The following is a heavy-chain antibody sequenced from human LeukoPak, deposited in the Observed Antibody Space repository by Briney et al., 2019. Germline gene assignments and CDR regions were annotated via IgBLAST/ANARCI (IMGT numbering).Heavy chain of an antibody. D-gene: IGHD5-24*01. CDR1: GGSVSSGSYY. V-gene: IGHV4-61*01. J-gene: IGHJ4*02. CDR2: IYYSGST. Sequence: SETLSLTCTVSGGSVSSGSYYWRWIRQPPGKGLEWIGYIYYSGSTNYNPSLKSRVTISVDTSKNQFSLKLSSVTAADTAVYYCARVRVATIHFDYWGQGTLVTVSS. CDR3: ARVRVATIHFDY.